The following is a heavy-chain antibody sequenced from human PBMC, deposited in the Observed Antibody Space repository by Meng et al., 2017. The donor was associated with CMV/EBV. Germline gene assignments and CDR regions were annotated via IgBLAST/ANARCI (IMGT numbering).Heavy chain of an antibody. Sequence: SVKVSCKASGGTFSSYAISRVRQAPGHGLEWMGGIIPILGIANYAQKFQGRVTITADKSTSTAYMELSSLRSEDTDVYYCASPYSYCSSTSCYSIEDYYGMDVWGQGTTVTVSS. CDR2: IIPILGIA. V-gene: IGHV1-69*10. J-gene: IGHJ6*02. CDR1: GGTFSSYA. D-gene: IGHD2-2*02. CDR3: ASPYSYCSSTSCYSIEDYYGMDV.